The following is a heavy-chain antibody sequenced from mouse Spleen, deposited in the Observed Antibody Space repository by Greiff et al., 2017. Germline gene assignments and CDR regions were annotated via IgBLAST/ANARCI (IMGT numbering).Heavy chain of an antibody. CDR2: ILPGSGST. V-gene: IGHV1-9*01. D-gene: IGHD4-1*02. J-gene: IGHJ2*01. Sequence: QVQLKESGAELMKPGASVKISCKATGYTFSSYWIEWVKQRPGHGLEWIGEILPGSGSTNYNEKFKGKATFTADTSSNTAYMQLSSLTSEDSAVYYCARRIHQLAPDYWGQGTTLTVSS. CDR1: GYTFSSYW. CDR3: ARRIHQLAPDY.